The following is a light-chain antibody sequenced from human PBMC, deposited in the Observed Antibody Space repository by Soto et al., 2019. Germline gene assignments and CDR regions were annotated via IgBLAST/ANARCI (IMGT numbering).Light chain of an antibody. J-gene: IGKJ1*01. CDR3: QQYGSSLT. V-gene: IGKV3-20*01. CDR2: GAS. Sequence: EIVLTQSPGTLSLSPRDRATLACRASKSVSNYLAWYQQKSGQAPRLLIYGASSRASGIPDRFSGSGSGTDFTLTISRVEPEDFAVYYCQQYGSSLTFGLGTKVDI. CDR1: KSVSNY.